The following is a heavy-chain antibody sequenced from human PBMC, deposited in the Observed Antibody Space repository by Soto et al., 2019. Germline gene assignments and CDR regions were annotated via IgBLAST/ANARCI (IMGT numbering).Heavy chain of an antibody. V-gene: IGHV3-66*01. D-gene: IGHD1-1*01. CDR3: ARWSAHGLERPPLDAFDI. J-gene: IGHJ3*02. Sequence: GGSLRLSCAASGFTVSSNYMSWVRQAPGKGLEWVSVIYSGGSTYCADSVKGRFTISRDNSKNTLYLQMNSLRAEDTAVYYCARWSAHGLERPPLDAFDIWGKGTMVTVSS. CDR1: GFTVSSNY. CDR2: IYSGGST.